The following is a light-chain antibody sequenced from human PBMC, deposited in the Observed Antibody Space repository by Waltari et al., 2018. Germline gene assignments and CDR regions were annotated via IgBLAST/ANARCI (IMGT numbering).Light chain of an antibody. CDR2: GAS. Sequence: EIVMTKSPVTLSVSPGERATIYCRASLSVNTDLAWYQQKPGQAPRLLIYGASSRATGIPARFSGSGSGTEFTLTISSLQSEDFAVYYCQQYNAWPPSLTFGGGTKVEIK. CDR3: QQYNAWPPSLT. V-gene: IGKV3-15*01. J-gene: IGKJ4*01. CDR1: LSVNTD.